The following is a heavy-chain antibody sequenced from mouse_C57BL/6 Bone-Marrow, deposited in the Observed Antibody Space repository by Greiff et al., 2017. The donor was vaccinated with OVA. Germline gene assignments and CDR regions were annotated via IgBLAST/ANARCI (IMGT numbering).Heavy chain of an antibody. CDR1: GFTFSDYG. V-gene: IGHV5-17*01. CDR3: ANARDGYSAWFAY. Sequence: LVESGGGLVKPGGSLKLSCAASGFTFSDYGMHWVRQAPEKGLEWVAYISSGSSTIYYADTVKGRFTISRDNAKNTLFLQMTSLRSEDTAMYYCANARDGYSAWFAYWGQGTLVTVSA. D-gene: IGHD2-3*01. CDR2: ISSGSSTI. J-gene: IGHJ3*01.